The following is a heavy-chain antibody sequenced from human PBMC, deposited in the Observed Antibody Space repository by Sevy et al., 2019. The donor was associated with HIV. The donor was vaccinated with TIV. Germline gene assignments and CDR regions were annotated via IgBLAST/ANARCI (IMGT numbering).Heavy chain of an antibody. CDR1: GFTFSSYA. J-gene: IGHJ4*02. CDR3: AKPGLKSIVVAVGY. V-gene: IGHV3-23*01. D-gene: IGHD6-19*01. CDR2: ISGSGGST. Sequence: GGSLRLSCAASGFTFSSYAMSWVRQAPGKGLEWVSAISGSGGSTYYADSVKGRFTISRDNSKNTLYLQMNSLRAEETAVYYCAKPGLKSIVVAVGYWGQGTLVTVSS.